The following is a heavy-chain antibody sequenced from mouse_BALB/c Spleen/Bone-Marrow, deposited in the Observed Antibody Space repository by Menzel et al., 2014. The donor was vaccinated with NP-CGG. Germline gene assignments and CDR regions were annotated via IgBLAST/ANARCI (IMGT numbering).Heavy chain of an antibody. J-gene: IGHJ3*01. Sequence: EVQLQQSGADLVKPGASVKLSCTASGFNIKDTYMHWVKQRPEQGLEWIGRIDPANGNTKYDPKFQGKATITADTSSNTAYLQLSSLTSEDTAVYYCARGDYYGGSFFADWGQGTLVTVSA. CDR3: ARGDYYGGSFFAD. D-gene: IGHD1-1*01. CDR2: IDPANGNT. V-gene: IGHV14-3*02. CDR1: GFNIKDTY.